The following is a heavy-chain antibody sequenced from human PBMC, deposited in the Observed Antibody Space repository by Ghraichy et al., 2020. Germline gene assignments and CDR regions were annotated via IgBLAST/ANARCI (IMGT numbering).Heavy chain of an antibody. CDR2: INHSGST. V-gene: IGHV4-34*01. Sequence: SETPSLTCAVYGGSFSGYYWSWIRQPPGKGLEWIGEINHSGSTNYNPSLKSRVTISVDTSKNQFSLKLSSVTAADTAVYYCARSIYSSGWYYFDYWGQGTLVTVSS. CDR3: ARSIYSSGWYYFDY. J-gene: IGHJ4*02. CDR1: GGSFSGYY. D-gene: IGHD6-19*01.